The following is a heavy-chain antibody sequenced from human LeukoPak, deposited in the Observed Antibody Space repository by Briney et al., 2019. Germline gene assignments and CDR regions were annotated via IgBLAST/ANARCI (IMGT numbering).Heavy chain of an antibody. CDR2: VNTNTGNP. V-gene: IGHV7-4-1*02. CDR1: GYTFTSYA. D-gene: IGHD1-26*01. J-gene: IGHJ4*02. CDR3: ARDGSGSYWNRVVDY. Sequence: GASVKVSCKASGYTFTSYAMNWVRQAPGQGLEWMGWVNTNTGNPTYAQGFTGRFVFSLDTSVSTAYLQISSLKAEDTAVYYCARDGSGSYWNRVVDYWGQGTLVTASS.